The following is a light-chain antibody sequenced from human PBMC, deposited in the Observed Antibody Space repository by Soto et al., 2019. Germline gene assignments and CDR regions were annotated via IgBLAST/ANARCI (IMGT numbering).Light chain of an antibody. J-gene: IGKJ1*01. Sequence: EIVLTQSPGTLSLSPGERATLSCRASQSVSRSHLAWFQQKPGQAPGLLIYGASNRATGIPDRVSGSGSGTYFTLTINRLEPEDFAVYYCQQYASSPWTFGQGTKVEI. CDR3: QQYASSPWT. V-gene: IGKV3-20*01. CDR1: QSVSRSH. CDR2: GAS.